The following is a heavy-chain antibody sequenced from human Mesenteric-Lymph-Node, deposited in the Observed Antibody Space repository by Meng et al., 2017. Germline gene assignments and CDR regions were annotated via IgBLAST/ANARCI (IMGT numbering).Heavy chain of an antibody. D-gene: IGHD5-12*01. Sequence: ETLSLTCAASGFTFSSYWMHWVRQAPGKGLVWVSRINSDGIGTDFADSVKGRFTISRDNAKNTLYLQMNSLRAEDTAVYYCARAGSGYDSLDYWGQGTLVTVSS. J-gene: IGHJ4*02. CDR3: ARAGSGYDSLDY. CDR2: INSDGIGT. CDR1: GFTFSSYW. V-gene: IGHV3-74*01.